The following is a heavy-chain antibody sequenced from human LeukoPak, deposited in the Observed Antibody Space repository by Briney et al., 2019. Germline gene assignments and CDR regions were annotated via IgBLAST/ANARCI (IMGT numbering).Heavy chain of an antibody. D-gene: IGHD3-16*01. CDR3: ARGANEGFSYGPLNS. CDR2: IWSDGTNK. Sequence: GGSLRLSCAASGFTFSSYGMHWVRQAPGKGLEWVAVIWSDGTNKYYADSVKGRFTISRDNSQNTLSLQLNSLRAEDTAVYYCARGANEGFSYGPLNSGGQGTLVTVS. J-gene: IGHJ5*01. V-gene: IGHV3-33*01. CDR1: GFTFSSYG.